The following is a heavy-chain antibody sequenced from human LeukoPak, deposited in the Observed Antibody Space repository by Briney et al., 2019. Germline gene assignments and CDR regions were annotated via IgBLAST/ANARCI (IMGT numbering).Heavy chain of an antibody. V-gene: IGHV5-51*01. J-gene: IGHJ4*02. CDR2: IFPGDSDT. CDR1: GYTFTNYW. CDR3: ARRQYSGSHFYFDY. D-gene: IGHD1-26*01. Sequence: GESLKISCKGSGYTFTNYWIAWVRQMPGKGMEWIGTIFPGDSDTRSTPSFQGQLTISADKSISTAYLQWSSLRASDTAVYYCARRQYSGSHFYFDYWGQGTLVTVSS.